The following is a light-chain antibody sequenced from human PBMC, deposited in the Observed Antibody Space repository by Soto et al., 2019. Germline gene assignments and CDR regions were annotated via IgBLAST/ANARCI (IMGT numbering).Light chain of an antibody. CDR2: GAS. CDR3: QHYIELPLT. J-gene: IGKJ4*01. CDR1: QSVSTN. Sequence: EIVMTQSPATLSVSPGERATLSCRASQSVSTNLAWYQQKPGQGPRLLIFGASTRAIGIPARFSGSGSGTDFTLTISSLQSEDFAVYYCQHYIELPLTVCGVTQVDIK. V-gene: IGKV3-15*01.